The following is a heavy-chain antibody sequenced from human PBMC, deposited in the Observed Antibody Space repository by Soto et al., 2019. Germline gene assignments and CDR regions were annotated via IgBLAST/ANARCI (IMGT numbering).Heavy chain of an antibody. CDR3: ARGTARRANYYYYGMDV. CDR2: NNHSGST. Sequence: QVQLQQWGAGLLKPSETLSLTCAVYGGSFSGYYWSWIRQPPGKGLEWIGENNHSGSTNYNPSLKSRVTRSVDTSKNQFSLKLSSVTAADTAVYYCARGTARRANYYYYGMDVWGQGTTVTVSS. D-gene: IGHD5-18*01. J-gene: IGHJ6*02. V-gene: IGHV4-34*01. CDR1: GGSFSGYY.